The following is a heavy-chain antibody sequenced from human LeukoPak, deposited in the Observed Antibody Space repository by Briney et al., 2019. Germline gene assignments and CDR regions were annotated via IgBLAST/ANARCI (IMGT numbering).Heavy chain of an antibody. CDR1: GFSFSSYA. CDR2: ISASGSKT. Sequence: PGGSLRLSCAAPGFSFSSYAMSWVRQAPGKGLEYVAGISASGSKTQYADSVKGRFTISRDNSKNTLSLQMNSLMADDTAVYFCASRPVSDIGPLDYWGQGTLVIVSS. J-gene: IGHJ4*02. V-gene: IGHV3-23*01. CDR3: ASRPVSDIGPLDY. D-gene: IGHD2-15*01.